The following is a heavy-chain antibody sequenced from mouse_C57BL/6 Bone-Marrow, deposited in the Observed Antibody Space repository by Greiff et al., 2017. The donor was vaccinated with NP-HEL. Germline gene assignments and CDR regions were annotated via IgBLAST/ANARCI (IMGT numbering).Heavy chain of an antibody. CDR3: ARDDYDWFAY. CDR2: ISYDGSN. V-gene: IGHV3-6*01. CDR1: GYSITSGYY. Sequence: EVQRVESGPGLVKPSQSLSLTCSVTGYSITSGYYWNWIRQFPGNKLEWMGYISYDGSNNYNPSLKNRISITRDTSKNQFFLKLNSVTTEDTATYYCARDDYDWFAYWGQGTLVTVSA. J-gene: IGHJ3*01. D-gene: IGHD2-4*01.